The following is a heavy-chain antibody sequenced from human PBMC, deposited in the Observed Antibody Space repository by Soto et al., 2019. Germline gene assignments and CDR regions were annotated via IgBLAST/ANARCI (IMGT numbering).Heavy chain of an antibody. J-gene: IGHJ6*02. CDR3: ARQSGSGSYYIYYYYGMDV. D-gene: IGHD3-10*01. CDR2: IYYSGST. Sequence: SETLSLTCTVSGGSVSSSVYYWGWIRQPPGKGLEWIGSIYYSGSTYYNPSLKSRVTISVDTSKNQFSLKLSSVTAADTAVYYCARQSGSGSYYIYYYYGMDVWGQGTTVT. CDR1: GGSVSSSVYY. V-gene: IGHV4-39*01.